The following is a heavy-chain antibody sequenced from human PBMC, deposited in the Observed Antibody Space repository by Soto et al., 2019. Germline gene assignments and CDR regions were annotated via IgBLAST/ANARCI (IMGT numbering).Heavy chain of an antibody. CDR1: GGTFGSST. Sequence: QVQLVQSGAEVKKPGSSVKVSCKASGGTFGSSTISWVRQAPGQGLEWMGGITPVFGAPNYAQKFQGRVTITADKSTSTAYMELRSLRSEDTVVYYCARGELATIAYFDCWGQGTQVTVSS. CDR2: ITPVFGAP. J-gene: IGHJ4*02. CDR3: ARGELATIAYFDC. V-gene: IGHV1-69*06. D-gene: IGHD5-12*01.